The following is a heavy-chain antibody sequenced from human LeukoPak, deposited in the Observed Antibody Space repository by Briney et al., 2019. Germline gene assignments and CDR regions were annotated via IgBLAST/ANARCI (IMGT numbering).Heavy chain of an antibody. Sequence: GASVKVSCKASGYTFTGYYMHWVRQAPGQGLEWMGWINPNSGGTNYAQKFQGRVTMTRDTSISTAYMELSRLRSDDTAVYYCARYYGSGSYNNWFDPWGQGTLVTVSS. CDR2: INPNSGGT. CDR3: ARYYGSGSYNNWFDP. V-gene: IGHV1-2*02. CDR1: GYTFTGYY. D-gene: IGHD3-10*01. J-gene: IGHJ5*02.